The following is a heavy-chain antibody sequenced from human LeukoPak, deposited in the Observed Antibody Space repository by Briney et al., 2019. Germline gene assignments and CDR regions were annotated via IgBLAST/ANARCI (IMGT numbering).Heavy chain of an antibody. CDR2: ISYDGSNK. CDR1: GFTFSTYA. V-gene: IGHV3-30-3*01. J-gene: IGHJ3*02. Sequence: PGRSLRLSCAASGFTFSTYAMHWVRQAPGKGLEWVAGISYDGSNKYYADSVKGRLTISRDNSKNTLYLQMNSLRDEDTAVYYCARAAPYYYDSSGYSAFDSWGQGTMVTVSA. CDR3: ARAAPYYYDSSGYSAFDS. D-gene: IGHD3-22*01.